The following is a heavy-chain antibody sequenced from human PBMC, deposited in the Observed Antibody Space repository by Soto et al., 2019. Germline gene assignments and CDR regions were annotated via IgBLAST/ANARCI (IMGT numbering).Heavy chain of an antibody. Sequence: EVQLVESGGGPVQPGGSLRLSCAGSGFTFSNYWMHWVRQAPGKGLVWVARIDSAGTYTAHADFVEGRFSISRDNAKDTLYLQLNNLRVDDTAMYYCAHFGFGWNDSLWGQGTLVTVSS. CDR2: IDSAGTYT. V-gene: IGHV3-74*01. D-gene: IGHD1-1*01. CDR3: AHFGFGWNDSL. CDR1: GFTFSNYW. J-gene: IGHJ4*02.